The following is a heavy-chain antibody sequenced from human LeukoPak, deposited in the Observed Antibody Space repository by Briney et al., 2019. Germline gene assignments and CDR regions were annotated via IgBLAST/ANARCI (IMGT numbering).Heavy chain of an antibody. J-gene: IGHJ6*02. D-gene: IGHD4-11*01. CDR3: AREWESNYRVGGVYGMDV. CDR1: GYTFTSYY. V-gene: IGHV1-46*01. CDR2: INPSGGST. Sequence: ASVKVSCKASGYTFTSYYMHWVRQAPGQGLEWMGIINPSGGSTSYAQKFQGRVTMTRDTSTSTVYMELSSLRSEDTAVYYCAREWESNYRVGGVYGMDVWGQGTTVTVSS.